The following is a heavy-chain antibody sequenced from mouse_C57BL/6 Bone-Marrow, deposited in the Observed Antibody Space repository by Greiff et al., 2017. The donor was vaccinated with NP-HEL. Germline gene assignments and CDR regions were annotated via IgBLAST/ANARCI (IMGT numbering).Heavy chain of an antibody. CDR1: GFNIKDDY. V-gene: IGHV14-4*01. D-gene: IGHD2-5*01. Sequence: EVKLMESGAELVRPGASVKLSCTASGFNIKDDYMHWVKQRPEQGLEWIGWIDPENGDTEYASKFQGKATITADTSSNTAYLQLSSLTSEDTAVYYCTSYSRFAYWGQGTLVTVSA. CDR3: TSYSRFAY. J-gene: IGHJ3*01. CDR2: IDPENGDT.